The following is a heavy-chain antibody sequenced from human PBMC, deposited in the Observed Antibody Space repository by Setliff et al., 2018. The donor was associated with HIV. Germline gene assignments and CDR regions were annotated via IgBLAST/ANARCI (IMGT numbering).Heavy chain of an antibody. V-gene: IGHV1-2*02. CDR3: ARGTLGRHFFDY. J-gene: IGHJ4*02. Sequence: VASVKVSCKASGYSFTDYYVEWVRHAPGQGLEWMGWISPKTGATKYAEKFQGRVTMTSDTSTSTADMELFRLTSDDTAMYYCARGTLGRHFFDYWGLRLSWSPSPQ. CDR1: GYSFTDYY. CDR2: ISPKTGAT. D-gene: IGHD7-27*01.